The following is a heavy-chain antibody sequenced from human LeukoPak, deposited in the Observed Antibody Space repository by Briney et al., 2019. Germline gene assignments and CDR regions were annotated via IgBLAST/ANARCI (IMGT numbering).Heavy chain of an antibody. Sequence: GGSLRLSCAASGCTFSSYSMHWVRQAPGKGLEWVAVITYDGSNKYYADSVKGRFTISRDNSKNTLYLQMNSLRAEDTAVYYCARGRFEYCGGDCYSYYFDYWGQGTLVTVSS. CDR3: ARGRFEYCGGDCYSYYFDY. CDR2: ITYDGSNK. J-gene: IGHJ4*02. CDR1: GCTFSSYS. D-gene: IGHD2-21*02. V-gene: IGHV3-30*04.